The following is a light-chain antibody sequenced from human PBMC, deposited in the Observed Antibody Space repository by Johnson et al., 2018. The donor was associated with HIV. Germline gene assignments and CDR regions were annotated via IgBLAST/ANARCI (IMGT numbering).Light chain of an antibody. Sequence: QSALTQPPSVSAAPGQKVTISCSGSSSNVGNNYVSWFQQLPGTAPKLLIYDNNERPSGIPDRFSGSKSGTSATLGITGLQNGDEADYYCGTWDSSLTVYVFGTGTKVSVL. CDR2: DNN. CDR3: GTWDSSLTVYV. J-gene: IGLJ1*01. CDR1: SSNVGNNY. V-gene: IGLV1-51*01.